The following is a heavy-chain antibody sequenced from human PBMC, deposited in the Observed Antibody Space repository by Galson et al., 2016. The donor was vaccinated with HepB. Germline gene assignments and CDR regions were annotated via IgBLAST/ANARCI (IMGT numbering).Heavy chain of an antibody. Sequence: SLRLSCAASGFTFTSFAMTWVRQAPGKGLEWLSAVNARGGGNRPYYADSVKGRFTISRDSAKNSLFLQMNSLRVEDTAVYYCVKHRDPGDYSPWGQGILVTVSS. CDR1: GFTFTSFA. J-gene: IGHJ4*02. V-gene: IGHV3-23*01. CDR2: VNARGGGNRP. CDR3: VKHRDPGDYSP. D-gene: IGHD5-12*01.